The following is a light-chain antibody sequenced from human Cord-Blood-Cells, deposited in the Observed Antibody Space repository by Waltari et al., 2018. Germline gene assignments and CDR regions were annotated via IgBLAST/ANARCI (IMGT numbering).Light chain of an antibody. Sequence: EIVMTQSPATLSVSPGERATLSCRASQSVSINLAWYQQKPGQAPRLPIYGASTRATCIPARFSGRGSGTEFTLTISSLQSEDFAVYYCQQYNNWPPGTFGQGTKVEIK. J-gene: IGKJ1*01. CDR2: GAS. CDR3: QQYNNWPPGT. CDR1: QSVSIN. V-gene: IGKV3-15*01.